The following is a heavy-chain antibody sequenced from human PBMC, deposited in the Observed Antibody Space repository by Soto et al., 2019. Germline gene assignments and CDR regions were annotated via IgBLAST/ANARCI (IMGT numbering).Heavy chain of an antibody. D-gene: IGHD1-26*01. Sequence: SETLSLTCTVSGGSISSYYLSWIRQPPGKGLEWIGYIYQSGSTLYNPSLESRVTISVDKSKNQFSLELSSVTAADTAVYYCARDTRDGYYFEYWGQGILVTVSS. V-gene: IGHV4-59*12. J-gene: IGHJ4*02. CDR2: IYQSGST. CDR3: ARDTRDGYYFEY. CDR1: GGSISSYY.